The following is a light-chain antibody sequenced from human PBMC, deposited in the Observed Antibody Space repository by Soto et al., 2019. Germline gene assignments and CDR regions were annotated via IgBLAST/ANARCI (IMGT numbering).Light chain of an antibody. Sequence: EVVLTQSPATWSVSPVERATLSCRASQSVSSNLAWYQQKPGQAPRLLIYGASTRATGIPARFSGSGSGTEFTLTISSLQSEDFAVYYCHQYDNWPKTFGQGTRLEIK. J-gene: IGKJ5*01. V-gene: IGKV3-15*01. CDR1: QSVSSN. CDR3: HQYDNWPKT. CDR2: GAS.